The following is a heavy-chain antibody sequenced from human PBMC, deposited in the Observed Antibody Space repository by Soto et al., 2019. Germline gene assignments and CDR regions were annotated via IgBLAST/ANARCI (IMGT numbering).Heavy chain of an antibody. J-gene: IGHJ3*02. CDR1: GFTVSSNY. Sequence: GGSLRLSCAASGFTVSSNYLSWVRQAPGKGLEWVSVIFSADNTHYADSVKGRFTISRDNSKNTVFLQMNSLRAEDTAVYYCARDFTDDAFDIWGQGTMVTVSS. V-gene: IGHV3-53*01. CDR3: ARDFTDDAFDI. CDR2: IFSADNT.